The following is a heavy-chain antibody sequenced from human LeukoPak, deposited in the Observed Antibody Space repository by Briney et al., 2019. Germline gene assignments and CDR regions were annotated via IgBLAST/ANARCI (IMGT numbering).Heavy chain of an antibody. CDR1: GGSFSNYC. CDR2: INHSGST. J-gene: IGHJ5*02. D-gene: IGHD3-3*01. Sequence: SETLSLTCTVYGGSFSNYCWSWIRQPPGKGLEWVGEINHSGSTNYNPSLKSRVTISVDTSKNQFSLKLSSVTAADTAVYYCARGRGYTIFGVATYNWFDPWGQGTLVTVSS. V-gene: IGHV4-34*01. CDR3: ARGRGYTIFGVATYNWFDP.